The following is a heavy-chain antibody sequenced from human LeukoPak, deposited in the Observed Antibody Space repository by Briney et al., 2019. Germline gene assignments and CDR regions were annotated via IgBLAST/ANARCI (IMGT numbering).Heavy chain of an antibody. V-gene: IGHV4-59*01. J-gene: IGHJ3*02. CDR2: IYYSGST. D-gene: IGHD3-3*01. CDR3: ARESTGGVVISSEAAFDI. Sequence: SETLSLTCTVSGGSISSYYWSWIRQPPGKGLEWIGYIYYSGSTNYNPSLKSRVTISVDTSKNQFSLRLSSVTAADTAVYYCARESTGGVVISSEAAFDIWGQGTMVTVSS. CDR1: GGSISSYY.